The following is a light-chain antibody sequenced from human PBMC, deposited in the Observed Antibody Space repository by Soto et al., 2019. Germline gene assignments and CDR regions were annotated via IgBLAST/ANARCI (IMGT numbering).Light chain of an antibody. CDR2: GAS. Sequence: EIVLTQSPGTLSVFPGEIATLSCSASQSVSSTYFARDQQKPGLPPRLLIYGASNKASGVPDRFSGSGSGTDFTLNISRLEPEDFAVYYCQQYHSFPPAYTFGAGTTVEIK. J-gene: IGKJ3*01. CDR1: QSVSSTY. V-gene: IGKV3-20*01. CDR3: QQYHSFPPAYT.